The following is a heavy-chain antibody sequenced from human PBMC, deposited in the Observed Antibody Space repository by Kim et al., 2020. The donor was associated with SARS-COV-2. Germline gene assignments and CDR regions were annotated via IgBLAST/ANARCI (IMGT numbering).Heavy chain of an antibody. D-gene: IGHD3-10*01. J-gene: IGHJ4*02. V-gene: IGHV6-1*01. CDR3: ARDRGTRVFDY. CDR2: N. Sequence: NDYAVSVKSRKTINPDTSKNQFSLQLNSVTPEDTAVYYCARDRGTRVFDYWGQGTLVTVSS.